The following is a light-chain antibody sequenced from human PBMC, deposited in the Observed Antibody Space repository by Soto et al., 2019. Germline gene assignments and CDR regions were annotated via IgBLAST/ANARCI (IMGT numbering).Light chain of an antibody. CDR2: DVT. CDR1: SSDVGGYDY. CDR3: CSYAGSYTYV. Sequence: QSVLTQPRSVSGSPGQSVTISCTGTSSDVGGYDYVSWYQHHPGKAPKLMIYDVTKRPSGVRDRFSASKSGNTASLTISGLQAEDEADYYRCSYAGSYTYVFGTGTKVTVL. J-gene: IGLJ1*01. V-gene: IGLV2-11*01.